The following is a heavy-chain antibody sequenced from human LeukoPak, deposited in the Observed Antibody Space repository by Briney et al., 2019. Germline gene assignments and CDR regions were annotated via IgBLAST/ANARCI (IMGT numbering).Heavy chain of an antibody. J-gene: IGHJ4*02. CDR1: GGTFSSYA. V-gene: IGHV1-69*05. Sequence: SVKVSCKASGGTFSSYAISWVRQAPGRGLEWMGRIIPIFGTANYAQKFQGRVTITTDESTSTAYMELSGLRSEDTAVYYCAREVGDKAFDYWGQGTLVTVSS. D-gene: IGHD1-26*01. CDR3: AREVGDKAFDY. CDR2: IIPIFGTA.